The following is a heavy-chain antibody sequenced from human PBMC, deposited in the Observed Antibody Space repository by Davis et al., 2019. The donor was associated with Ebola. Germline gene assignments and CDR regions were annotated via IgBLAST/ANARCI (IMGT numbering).Heavy chain of an antibody. J-gene: IGHJ3*02. D-gene: IGHD3-16*01. CDR3: ARGVDNYDYIWGRRSAFDI. CDR2: INPSGGNT. Sequence: AASVKVSCKASGYTFTSYYMHWVRQAPGQGLEWMGIINPSGGNTNYAQKLQGRVTMTTDTSTSAAYMELRSLRSDDTAVYYCARGVDNYDYIWGRRSAFDIWGQGTMVTVSS. V-gene: IGHV1-46*01. CDR1: GYTFTSYY.